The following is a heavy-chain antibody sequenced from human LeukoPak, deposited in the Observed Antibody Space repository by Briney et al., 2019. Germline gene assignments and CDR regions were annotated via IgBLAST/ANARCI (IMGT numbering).Heavy chain of an antibody. V-gene: IGHV3-7*01. D-gene: IGHD6-13*01. Sequence: GGSLRLSCAASGFTFSSYWMSWVRQAPGKGLEWVANIKQDGSEKYYVDSVKGRFTISRDNAKNSLYLQMNSLRAEDTAVYYCARDSRLAGTIPEYWGQGTLVTVSS. CDR3: ARDSRLAGTIPEY. CDR2: IKQDGSEK. J-gene: IGHJ4*02. CDR1: GFTFSSYW.